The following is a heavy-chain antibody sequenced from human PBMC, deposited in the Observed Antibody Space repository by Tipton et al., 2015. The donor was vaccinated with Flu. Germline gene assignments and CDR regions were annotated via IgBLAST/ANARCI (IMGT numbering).Heavy chain of an antibody. CDR1: GFTFSSYS. Sequence: GSLRLSCAASGFTFSSYSMNWVRQAPGKGLEWVSYISSSSSTIYYADSVKGRFTISRDNAKNSLYLQMNSLRAEDTAVYYCARPPRSVYYMDVWGKGTTVTVSS. CDR2: ISSSSSTI. J-gene: IGHJ6*03. V-gene: IGHV3-48*01. CDR3: ARPPRSVYYMDV.